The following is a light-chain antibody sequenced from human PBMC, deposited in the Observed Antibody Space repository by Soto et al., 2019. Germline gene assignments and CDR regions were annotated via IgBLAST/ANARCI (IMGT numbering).Light chain of an antibody. CDR1: QSVGSNY. J-gene: IGKJ1*01. CDR2: AAS. Sequence: EVVLTQSPGTQSLSPGESATLSCRASQSVGSNYLAWFQQKPGQAPRLLIYAASSRATGIPDRFSGSGSGTDFTLTIARLEPEDFAVYYCQQHGGLPRTFGKGTKVDIK. CDR3: QQHGGLPRT. V-gene: IGKV3-20*01.